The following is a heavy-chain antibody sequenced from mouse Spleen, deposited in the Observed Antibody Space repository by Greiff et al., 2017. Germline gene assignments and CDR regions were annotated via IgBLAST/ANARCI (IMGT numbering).Heavy chain of an antibody. CDR2: IDPSDSYT. CDR1: GYTFTSYW. V-gene: IGHV1-50*01. D-gene: IGHD6-2*01. CDR3: ARSSLLSWFAY. Sequence: QVQLQQPGAELVKPGASVKLSCKASGYTFTSYWMQWVQQRPGQGLEWIGAIDPSDSYTNYNQKFKGKATLTVDTSSSTAYMQLSSLTSEDSAVYYCARSSLLSWFAYWGQGTLVTVSA. J-gene: IGHJ3*01.